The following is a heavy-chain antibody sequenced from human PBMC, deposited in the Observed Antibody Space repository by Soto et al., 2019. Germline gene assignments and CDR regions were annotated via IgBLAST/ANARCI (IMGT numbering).Heavy chain of an antibody. V-gene: IGHV3-23*01. CDR3: AKFRGPTYDFYHMDA. CDR1: GFIFSNYA. CDR2: SRGSGGST. J-gene: IGHJ6*03. D-gene: IGHD3-10*01. Sequence: EVQLLESGGGVVQPGGSLTLSCAASGFIFSNYAMTWVRQAPGKGLEWVSSRGSGGSTYQADSVKGRFIISRDNSKNMLYLQMDSLRAEDTAVYYCAKFRGPTYDFYHMDAWGKGTTVIVS.